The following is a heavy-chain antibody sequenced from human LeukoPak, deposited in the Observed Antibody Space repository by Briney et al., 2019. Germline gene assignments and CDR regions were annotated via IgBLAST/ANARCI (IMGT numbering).Heavy chain of an antibody. D-gene: IGHD3-10*01. CDR3: ARGGLLWSRRWFDP. V-gene: IGHV4-31*03. Sequence: SETLSLTCSVSGGSISSDDYCWNWIRQHPGKGLEWIGYIYYSGSTYYNPSLKSRVALSVDTSKNQFSLKLSSLTAADTAVYYCARGGLLWSRRWFDPWGQGTLVTVSS. J-gene: IGHJ5*02. CDR2: IYYSGST. CDR1: GGSISSDDYC.